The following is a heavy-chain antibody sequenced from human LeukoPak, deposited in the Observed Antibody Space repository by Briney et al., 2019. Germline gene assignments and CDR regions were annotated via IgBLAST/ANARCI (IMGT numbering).Heavy chain of an antibody. CDR3: ARYSSGWGHYYYYYYMDV. V-gene: IGHV1-18*01. J-gene: IGHJ6*03. CDR1: GYTFTSYG. D-gene: IGHD6-19*01. Sequence: ASVKVSCKASGYTFTSYGISWVRQAPGQGLEWMGWISAYSGNTNYAQKLQGRVTMTTDTSTSTAYMELRSLRSDDTAVYYCARYSSGWGHYYYYYYMDVWGKGTTVTVSS. CDR2: ISAYSGNT.